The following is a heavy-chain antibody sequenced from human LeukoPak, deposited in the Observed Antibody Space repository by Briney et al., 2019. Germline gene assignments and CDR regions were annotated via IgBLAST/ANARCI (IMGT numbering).Heavy chain of an antibody. CDR1: GGSISSGSYY. D-gene: IGHD3-3*01. J-gene: IGHJ4*02. V-gene: IGHV4-61*02. CDR2: IYTSGST. Sequence: TSQTLSLTCTVSGGSISSGSYYWSWIRQPAGKGLEWIGRIYTSGSTNYNPSLKSRVTISVDTSKNQFSLKLSSVTAADTAVYYCARASLEWLFGYWGQGTLVTVSS. CDR3: ARASLEWLFGY.